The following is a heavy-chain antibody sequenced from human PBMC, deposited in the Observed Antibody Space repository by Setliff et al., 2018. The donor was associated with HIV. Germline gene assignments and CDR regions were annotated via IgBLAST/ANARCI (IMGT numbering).Heavy chain of an antibody. CDR3: CRSMTTVLEDAFDI. V-gene: IGHV4-30-4*08. J-gene: IGHJ3*02. CDR2: IYYSGST. CDR1: GGSISSGDYY. Sequence: KPSETLSLTCTVSGGSISSGDYYWSWIRQPPGKGLEWIGYIYYSGSTNYNPSLKSRVSISADMSKNHFSLNLSSVTAADTAVYYCCRSMTTVLEDAFDIWGQGAMVTVSS. D-gene: IGHD4-17*01.